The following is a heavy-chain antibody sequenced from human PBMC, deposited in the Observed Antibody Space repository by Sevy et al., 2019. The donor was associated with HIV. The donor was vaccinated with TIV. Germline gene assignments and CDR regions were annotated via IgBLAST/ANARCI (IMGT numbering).Heavy chain of an antibody. D-gene: IGHD7-27*01. CDR2: IIPIFGTP. J-gene: IGHJ3*02. CDR3: AREGGVATTGDHDAFDI. V-gene: IGHV1-69*13. CDR1: GDTFSTHG. Sequence: ASVKVSCKASGDTFSTHGLSWVRQAPGQGLEWMGGIIPIFGTPNYAQKFQGRVTITADESASTAYMELSSLRSEDTALYYCAREGGVATTGDHDAFDIWGHGTLVTVSS.